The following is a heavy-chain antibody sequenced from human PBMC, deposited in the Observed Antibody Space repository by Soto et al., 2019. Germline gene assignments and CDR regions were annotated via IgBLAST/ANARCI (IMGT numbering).Heavy chain of an antibody. J-gene: IGHJ6*03. D-gene: IGHD4-17*01. V-gene: IGHV1-8*01. CDR2: MNPNSGNT. CDR1: GYTFTSYD. Sequence: GASVKVSCKASGYTFTSYDINWVRQATGQGLEWMGWMNPNSGNTGYAQKFQGRVTMTRNTSISTAYMELSSLRSEDTAVYYCARGEYDYGDYQHPYYYYMDVWGKGTTVTVSS. CDR3: ARGEYDYGDYQHPYYYYMDV.